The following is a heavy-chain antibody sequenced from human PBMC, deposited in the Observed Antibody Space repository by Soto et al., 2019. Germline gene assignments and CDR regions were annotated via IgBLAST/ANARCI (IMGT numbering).Heavy chain of an antibody. CDR1: GFTFSSYS. V-gene: IGHV3-21*01. Sequence: GGSLRLSCAASGFTFSSYSMNWVRQAPGKGPEWVSSISSSSSYIYYADSVKGRFTISRDNAKNSLYLQMNSLRAEDTAVYYCAREVSVFGVVTDTSWGQGTLVTVSS. D-gene: IGHD3-3*01. J-gene: IGHJ4*02. CDR3: AREVSVFGVVTDTS. CDR2: ISSSSSYI.